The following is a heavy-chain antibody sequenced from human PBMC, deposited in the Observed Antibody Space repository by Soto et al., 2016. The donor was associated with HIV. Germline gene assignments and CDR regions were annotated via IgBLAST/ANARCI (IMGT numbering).Heavy chain of an antibody. CDR2: FDPEDGET. CDR3: ATFHPLIVVVPAAKVAFDI. J-gene: IGHJ3*02. D-gene: IGHD2-2*01. Sequence: QVQVVQSGAEVKKPGASVKVSCKVSGYNLTELSMHWVRQAPGKGLEWMGGFDPEDGETIYSQKFQGRVTMTEDTSTDTAYMELSSLRSEDTAVYYCATFHPLIVVVPAAKVAFDIWGQGTMVTVSS. V-gene: IGHV1-24*01. CDR1: GYNLTELS.